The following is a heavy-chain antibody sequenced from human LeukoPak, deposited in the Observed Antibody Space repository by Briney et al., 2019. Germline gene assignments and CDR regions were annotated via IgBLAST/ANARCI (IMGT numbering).Heavy chain of an antibody. CDR2: ISAYNGDS. CDR1: GYSFTNYG. J-gene: IGHJ4*02. V-gene: IGHV1-18*01. Sequence: ASVRLSCKASGYSFTNYGINWVRQAPGQGLEWMGWISAYNGDSNYAQKFQGRVTMTTDTSATTAYMELRSPTSEDTAVYYCARALPEEDYWGQGTLVTVSS. CDR3: ARALPEEDY. D-gene: IGHD1-26*01.